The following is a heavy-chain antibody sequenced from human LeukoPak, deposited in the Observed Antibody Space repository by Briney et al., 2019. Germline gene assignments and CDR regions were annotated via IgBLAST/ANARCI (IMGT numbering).Heavy chain of an antibody. CDR3: ARQGSLAMIVVVTNAFDI. D-gene: IGHD3-22*01. Sequence: SETLSLTCAVYGGSFSGYYWSWIRQPPGKGLEWIGSIYYSGSTYYNPSLKSRVTISVDTSKNQFSLKLSSVTAADTAVYYCARQGSLAMIVVVTNAFDIWGQGTMVTVSS. CDR1: GGSFSGYY. V-gene: IGHV4-34*01. CDR2: IYYSGST. J-gene: IGHJ3*02.